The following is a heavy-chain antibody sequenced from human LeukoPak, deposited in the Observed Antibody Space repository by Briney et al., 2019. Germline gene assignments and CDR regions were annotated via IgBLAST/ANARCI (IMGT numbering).Heavy chain of an antibody. V-gene: IGHV4-39*07. CDR3: ARCFWNNYFDY. CDR1: GGSISSSSYY. Sequence: SETLSLTCTGPGGSISSSSYYWGWIRQPPGKGLEWIGSIYYSGSTYYNPSLRSRLAISLDTSKNQFSLKLSSVTAADTAIYYCARCFWNNYFDYWGQGTLVTVSS. D-gene: IGHD3-3*01. J-gene: IGHJ4*02. CDR2: IYYSGST.